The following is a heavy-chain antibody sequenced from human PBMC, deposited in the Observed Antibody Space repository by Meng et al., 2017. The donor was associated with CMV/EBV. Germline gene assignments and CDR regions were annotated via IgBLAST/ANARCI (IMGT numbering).Heavy chain of an antibody. CDR2: VSGSGGST. CDR1: GFAFGGYA. V-gene: IGHV3-23*01. J-gene: IGHJ4*02. Sequence: AASGFAFGGYAMSWIGQAPGEGLEWVAAVSGSGGSTYYADSVKGRFTISRDNSKNTLYLQMNSLRAEDTAVYYCAKGIAVAGPPFDYWGQGTLVTVSS. D-gene: IGHD6-19*01. CDR3: AKGIAVAGPPFDY.